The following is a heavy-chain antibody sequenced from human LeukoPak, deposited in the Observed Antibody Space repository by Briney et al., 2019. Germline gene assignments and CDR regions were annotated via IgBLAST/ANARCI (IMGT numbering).Heavy chain of an antibody. V-gene: IGHV3-23*01. J-gene: IGHJ4*02. Sequence: PGGSLRLSCAASGFTFSSNGMSWVRQAPGKGLEWVSTISGSSGTTHYADSVKGRFIISRDNSKNRLYLQMNSLRAEDTAVYYCAKAGDYYDSSGNKVPFDYWGQGTLVTVSS. CDR1: GFTFSSNG. CDR3: AKAGDYYDSSGNKVPFDY. CDR2: ISGSSGTT. D-gene: IGHD3-22*01.